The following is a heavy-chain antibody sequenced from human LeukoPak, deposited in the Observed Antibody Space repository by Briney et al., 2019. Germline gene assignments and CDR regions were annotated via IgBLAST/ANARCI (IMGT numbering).Heavy chain of an antibody. D-gene: IGHD5-12*01. CDR1: GFTFSSYA. CDR2: ISGSGGST. Sequence: TGGSLRLSCAASGFTFSSYAMSWVRQAPGKGLEWVSAISGSGGSTYYADSRKGRFTISRDNSKNTLYLQMNSLRAEDTAVYYCARGPSGYHNTGGQGTLVTVSS. V-gene: IGHV3-23*01. CDR3: ARGPSGYHNT. J-gene: IGHJ4*02.